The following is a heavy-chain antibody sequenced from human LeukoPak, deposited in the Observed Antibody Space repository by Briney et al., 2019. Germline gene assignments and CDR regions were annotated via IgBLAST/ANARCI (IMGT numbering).Heavy chain of an antibody. Sequence: SETLSLTCAVYGGSFSGYYWSWIGQPPGKGLEWIGEINHSGSTNYNPSLKSRVTISVDTSKNQFSLKLSSVTAADTAVYYCARPPNYDSSGYADWGQGTLVTVSS. CDR2: INHSGST. V-gene: IGHV4-34*01. D-gene: IGHD3-22*01. J-gene: IGHJ4*02. CDR1: GGSFSGYY. CDR3: ARPPNYDSSGYAD.